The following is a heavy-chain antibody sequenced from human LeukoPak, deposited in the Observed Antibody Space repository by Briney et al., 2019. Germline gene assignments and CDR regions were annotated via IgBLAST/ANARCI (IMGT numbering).Heavy chain of an antibody. CDR1: GYTFTSYG. J-gene: IGHJ3*02. CDR2: SSAYNGNT. Sequence: GASVKVSCKASGYTFTSYGISWVRQAPGQGLEWMGWSSAYNGNTNYAQKIQGRVTMTTDTSTSTAYMELRSLRSDDTAVYYCARETTVSRGDAFDIWGQGTMVTVSS. D-gene: IGHD4-17*01. CDR3: ARETTVSRGDAFDI. V-gene: IGHV1-18*01.